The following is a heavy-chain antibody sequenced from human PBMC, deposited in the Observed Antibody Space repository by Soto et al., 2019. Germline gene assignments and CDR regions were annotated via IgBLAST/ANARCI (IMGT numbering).Heavy chain of an antibody. CDR2: ISGDGSST. CDR1: ECTFRSYW. Sequence: GVSLRLSCAASECTFRSYWMHWVRQSPGKGLVWVSRISGDGSSTSYADSVKGRFTISRDNAKNTMNLQMDSLRAEDTAVYYCARSLPGTYGAFDLWGQGTMVTVSS. D-gene: IGHD1-7*01. V-gene: IGHV3-74*01. J-gene: IGHJ3*01. CDR3: ARSLPGTYGAFDL.